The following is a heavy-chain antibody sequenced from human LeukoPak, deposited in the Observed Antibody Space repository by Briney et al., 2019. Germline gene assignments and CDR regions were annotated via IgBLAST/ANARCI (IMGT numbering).Heavy chain of an antibody. CDR3: ARGDSGSFLDY. J-gene: IGHJ4*02. CDR2: IYYSGST. D-gene: IGHD1-26*01. CDR1: GGSISSSSYY. V-gene: IGHV4-39*07. Sequence: ASETLSLTCTVSGGSISSSSYYWGWIRQPPGKGLEWIGSIYYSGSTYYNPSLKSRVTISVDTSKNQFSLKLSSVTAADTAVYYCARGDSGSFLDYWGQGTLVTVSS.